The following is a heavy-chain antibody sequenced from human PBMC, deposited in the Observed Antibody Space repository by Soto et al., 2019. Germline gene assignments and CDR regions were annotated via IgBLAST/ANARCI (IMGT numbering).Heavy chain of an antibody. D-gene: IGHD6-19*01. Sequence: GGSLRLSCAASGFTFSSYAMSWVRQAPGKGLEWVSAISGSGGSTYYADSVKGRFTISRDNSKNTLYLQMNSLRAEDTAVYYCAKDMFQYQYSSRWPPYWGQRTLVPVSS. CDR1: GFTFSSYA. J-gene: IGHJ4*02. CDR2: ISGSGGST. V-gene: IGHV3-23*01. CDR3: AKDMFQYQYSSRWPPY.